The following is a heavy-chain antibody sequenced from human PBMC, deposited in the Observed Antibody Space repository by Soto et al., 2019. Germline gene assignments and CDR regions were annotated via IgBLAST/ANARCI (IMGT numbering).Heavy chain of an antibody. Sequence: PGGSLKLACAASGFTFSSYAMSWVRQAPGKGLEWVSAISGSGGSTYYADSVKGRFTISRDNSKNTLYLQMNSLRAEDTAVYYCAKDHSSGWYLNLLRGYFDFWGRGSLVIV. D-gene: IGHD6-19*01. V-gene: IGHV3-23*01. J-gene: IGHJ4*02. CDR3: AKDHSSGWYLNLLRGYFDF. CDR1: GFTFSSYA. CDR2: ISGSGGST.